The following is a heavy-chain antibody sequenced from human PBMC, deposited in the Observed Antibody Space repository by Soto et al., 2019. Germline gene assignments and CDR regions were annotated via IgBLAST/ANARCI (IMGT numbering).Heavy chain of an antibody. CDR1: GGSCSGYY. J-gene: IGHJ2*01. V-gene: IGHV4-34*01. CDR2: INDRGSI. D-gene: IGHD3-9*01. Sequence: QVQLQQWGAGPLRPLETLSLTCGVSGGSCSGYYWAWIRQSPGMGLEWIGEINDRGSINYNPSLKSRVSISVDTSKNHYSLNLRSVTAADTAVYYCARESHDILTGPPWVWYFDLWGRGTLVTVSS. CDR3: ARESHDILTGPPWVWYFDL.